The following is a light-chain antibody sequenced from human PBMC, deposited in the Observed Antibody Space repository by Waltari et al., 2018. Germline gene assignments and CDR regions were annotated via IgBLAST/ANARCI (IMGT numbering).Light chain of an antibody. J-gene: IGLJ1*01. CDR1: SSDVGGYNY. Sequence: QSALTQPASVSGSPGQSITISCTGTSSDVGGYNYVSWYQQHPGTAPKLMIYDVSKRPSGVSNRFSGSKSGNTASLTISGLQAEDEADYYCSSYTSSSTRVFGTGTKVTVL. CDR2: DVS. V-gene: IGLV2-14*01. CDR3: SSYTSSSTRV.